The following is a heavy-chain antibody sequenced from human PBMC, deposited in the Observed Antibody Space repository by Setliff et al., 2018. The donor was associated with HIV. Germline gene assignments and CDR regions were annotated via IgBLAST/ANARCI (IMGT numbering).Heavy chain of an antibody. CDR1: GYTLTELS. CDR3: ATYYYDPTSFSNVFDN. CDR2: FHPEAGET. Sequence: ASVKVSCKVSGYTLTELSMHWVRQSPGKGLEWMGGFHPEAGETVYAQIFQDRVTMTEDTPTDTAYMELNSLRSEDTAVYFCATYYYDPTSFSNVFDNWGQGTLVTLL. V-gene: IGHV1-24*01. D-gene: IGHD3-22*01. J-gene: IGHJ4*02.